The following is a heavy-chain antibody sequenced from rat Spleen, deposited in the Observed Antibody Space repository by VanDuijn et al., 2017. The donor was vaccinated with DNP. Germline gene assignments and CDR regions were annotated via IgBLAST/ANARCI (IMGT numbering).Heavy chain of an antibody. CDR1: GFSLIHNG. D-gene: IGHD1-2*01. CDR3: ARFPPGYSSYRDWYLDF. CDR2: IWSGGRT. Sequence: QVQLKESGPGLVQPSQTLSLTCTVSGFSLIHNGVTWVRQSLGKGLEWIGAIWSGGRTNYNSALKSRLTISRHTSKSQVFLKMNSLQTEDTAMYFCARFPPGYSSYRDWYLDFWGPGTMVTVSS. V-gene: IGHV2-16*01. J-gene: IGHJ1*01.